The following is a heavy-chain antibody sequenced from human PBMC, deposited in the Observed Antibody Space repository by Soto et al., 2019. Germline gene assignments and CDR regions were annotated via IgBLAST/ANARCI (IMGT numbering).Heavy chain of an antibody. V-gene: IGHV3-30*09. CDR3: ARRAWDSYYAIDV. CDR1: GFKYTDFA. Sequence: VQLVESGGGEVQPGRSLRLSCAASGFKYTDFALHWVRQAPGKGLEWVAIISYDGSDKYYADSVKGRFVISRDNPKNTLYLEMNSLGPEDTAVYFCARRAWDSYYAIDVCGQGTTVTVFS. CDR2: ISYDGSDK. D-gene: IGHD3-22*01. J-gene: IGHJ6*02.